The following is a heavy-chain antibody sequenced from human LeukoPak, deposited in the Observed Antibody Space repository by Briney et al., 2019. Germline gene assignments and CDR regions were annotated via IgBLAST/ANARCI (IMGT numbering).Heavy chain of an antibody. Sequence: GASAKVSRKASGYTFTSYDINWGRQATGQGLEWMGWINPNSGNTSYAQKFQGRVTMTRNTSISTAYMELSSLRSEDTAVYYCARGRNYYDSSGYHTLFDYWGQGTLVAVSS. CDR1: GYTFTSYD. CDR2: INPNSGNT. V-gene: IGHV1-8*01. D-gene: IGHD3-22*01. J-gene: IGHJ4*02. CDR3: ARGRNYYDSSGYHTLFDY.